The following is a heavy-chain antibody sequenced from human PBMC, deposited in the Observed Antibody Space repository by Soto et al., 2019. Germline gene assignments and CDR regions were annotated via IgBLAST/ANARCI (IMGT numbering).Heavy chain of an antibody. Sequence: EVQLVESGGGLVQPGGSLRLSCAASGFTFSSYSMNWVRQAPGKGLEWVSYISSSSSTIYYSDSVKGRFTISRDNAKNSLYLQMNSLRAEDTAVYYCARDFPPHYYGSGSAFDYWGQGTLVTVSS. D-gene: IGHD3-10*01. CDR2: ISSSSSTI. V-gene: IGHV3-48*01. CDR1: GFTFSSYS. CDR3: ARDFPPHYYGSGSAFDY. J-gene: IGHJ4*02.